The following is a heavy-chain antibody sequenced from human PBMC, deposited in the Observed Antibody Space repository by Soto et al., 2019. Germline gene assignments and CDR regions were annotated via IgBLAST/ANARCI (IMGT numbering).Heavy chain of an antibody. CDR2: IDPSDSYT. D-gene: IGHD6-13*01. Sequence: GESLKISCKGSGYSFTSYWIIWVRQMPGKGLEWMGRIDPSDSYTRYSPSFQGHVTISADKSISTAYLQWSSLKASDTAMYYCARTAAAGKYYYGVDVWGQGTTVTVSS. V-gene: IGHV5-10-1*01. CDR1: GYSFTSYW. CDR3: ARTAAAGKYYYGVDV. J-gene: IGHJ6*02.